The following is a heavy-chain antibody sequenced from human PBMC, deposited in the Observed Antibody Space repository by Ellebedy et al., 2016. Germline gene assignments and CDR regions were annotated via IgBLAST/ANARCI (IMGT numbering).Heavy chain of an antibody. CDR1: GFTFSSYG. Sequence: GESLKISCAASGFTFSSYGMHWVRQAPGKGLEWVAVIWFDGSNKYHADSVKGRFTISRDNPKNTLYLQMNSLRTEDTAVYYCARPLWFGELADAFDIWGQGTMVTVSS. V-gene: IGHV3-33*08. D-gene: IGHD3-10*01. CDR2: IWFDGSNK. CDR3: ARPLWFGELADAFDI. J-gene: IGHJ3*02.